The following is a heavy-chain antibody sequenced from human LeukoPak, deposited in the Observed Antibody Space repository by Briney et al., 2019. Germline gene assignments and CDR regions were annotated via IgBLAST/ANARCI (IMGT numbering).Heavy chain of an antibody. CDR3: ATERWELPIGFFWGGLDY. D-gene: IGHD1-26*01. V-gene: IGHV3-21*01. Sequence: KPGGSLRLSCAASGFTFSSYSMNWVRQAPGKGLEWVSSISSSSSYIYYADSVKGRFTISRDNAKNSLYLQMNSLRAEDTAVYYCATERWELPIGFFWGGLDYWGQGTLVTVSS. CDR2: ISSSSSYI. J-gene: IGHJ4*02. CDR1: GFTFSSYS.